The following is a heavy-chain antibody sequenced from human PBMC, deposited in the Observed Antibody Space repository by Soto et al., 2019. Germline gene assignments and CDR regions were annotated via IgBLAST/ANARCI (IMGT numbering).Heavy chain of an antibody. CDR3: ARDPESSEPCDI. V-gene: IGHV4-59*01. CDR1: GGSINNYY. Sequence: QVQLQESGPGLVKPSETLSLTCTVSGGSINNYYWHWIRQPPGKGLECIGYIYYSGRTKYNPSLNSRVTISVDTSRNQFSLKLSSVTAADTAVYYCARDPESSEPCDIWGQGTMVTVSS. D-gene: IGHD6-19*01. J-gene: IGHJ3*02. CDR2: IYYSGRT.